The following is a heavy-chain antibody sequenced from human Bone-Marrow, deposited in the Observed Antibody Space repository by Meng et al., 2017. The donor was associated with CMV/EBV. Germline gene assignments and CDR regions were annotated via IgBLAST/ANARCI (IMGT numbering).Heavy chain of an antibody. D-gene: IGHD3-10*01. Sequence: GGSLRLSCAASGFTFSSYAMSWVRQAPGKGLEWVSVIYSGGSSTYYADSVKGRFTISRDNSKNTLYLQMNSLRAEDTAVYYCAKVQRELLWFGELLLIGMDVWGQGTTVTGSS. CDR2: IYSGGSST. CDR1: GFTFSSYA. J-gene: IGHJ6*01. CDR3: AKVQRELLWFGELLLIGMDV. V-gene: IGHV3-23*03.